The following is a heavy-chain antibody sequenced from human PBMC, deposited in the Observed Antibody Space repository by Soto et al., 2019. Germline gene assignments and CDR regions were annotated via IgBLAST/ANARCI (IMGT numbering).Heavy chain of an antibody. V-gene: IGHV3-30*18. D-gene: IGHD3-22*01. J-gene: IGHJ2*01. Sequence: QVHLEESGGGVVQPGRSLRLSCAASGFSFSTYGMHWVRQAPGKGLEWVAVISHDGGNEYYADSVKGRFTISRDSSKNTVYLQMNNVRAEDTAVYYCAKDPRSGYTRGYFAFWGLGTLVTVSS. CDR1: GFSFSTYG. CDR2: ISHDGGNE. CDR3: AKDPRSGYTRGYFAF.